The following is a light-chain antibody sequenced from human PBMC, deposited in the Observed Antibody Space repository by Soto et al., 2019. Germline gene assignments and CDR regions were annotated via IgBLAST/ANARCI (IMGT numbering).Light chain of an antibody. CDR3: RQHNSLPIT. J-gene: IGKJ5*01. CDR1: QGISSY. Sequence: DIQMTQSPSSVSASVGDRVTITWLASQGISSYLVWYQQKAGKAPKSLIYAASTLQTGVPSRFSGSGSGTEFTLTISSLQPEDSATYYCRQHNSLPITFGQGTRLEIK. CDR2: AAS. V-gene: IGKV1-17*01.